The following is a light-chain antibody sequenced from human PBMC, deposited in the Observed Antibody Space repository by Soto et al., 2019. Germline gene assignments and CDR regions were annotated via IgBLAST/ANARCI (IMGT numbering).Light chain of an antibody. J-gene: IGKJ3*01. CDR2: GAS. CDR1: QSVSSN. V-gene: IGKV3-15*01. Sequence: EIVMTQSPATLSVSPGERATLSCRASQSVSSNLAWYQQKPGQATMLFIYGASTRATGIQARFSRSGSGTEFALAISSLQSEDFAVYYCQQYNNWPFTFGPGTKVDIK. CDR3: QQYNNWPFT.